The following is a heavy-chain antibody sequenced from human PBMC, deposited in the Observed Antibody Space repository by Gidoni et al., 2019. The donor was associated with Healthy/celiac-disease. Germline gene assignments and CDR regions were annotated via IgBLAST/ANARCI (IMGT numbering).Heavy chain of an antibody. CDR2: ISYDGSNK. Sequence: QLQLVGYGGGVVQPGRSLRLSCAASGFTCSSYAMHWVRQAPGKGLEWVAVISYDGSNKYYADSVKGRFTISRDNSKNTLYLQMNSRRAEDTAVYYCARIYGSGSYNDYYSG. J-gene: IGHJ6*01. CDR3: ARIYGSGSYNDYYSG. D-gene: IGHD3-10*01. V-gene: IGHV3-30-3*01. CDR1: GFTCSSYA.